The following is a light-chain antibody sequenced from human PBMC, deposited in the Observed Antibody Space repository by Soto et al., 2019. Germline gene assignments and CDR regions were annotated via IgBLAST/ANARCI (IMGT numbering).Light chain of an antibody. V-gene: IGKV1-39*01. CDR2: GAS. CDR1: QSISTS. J-gene: IGKJ5*01. Sequence: DIQMTQSPSSLSASVGDRVTITCRASQSISTSLNWYHQKPGKAPDLLIYGASSLQSGVTSRFTGSGSGTDFTLTITDLQPEDFATYYCHQNYSIPITFGQGTRLEIK. CDR3: HQNYSIPIT.